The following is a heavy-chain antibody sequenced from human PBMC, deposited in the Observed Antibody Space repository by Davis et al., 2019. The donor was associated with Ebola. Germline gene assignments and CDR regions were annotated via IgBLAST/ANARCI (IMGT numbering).Heavy chain of an antibody. V-gene: IGHV3-48*02. CDR2: IRGGGSEI. CDR3: ARDAAFVFDY. CDR1: GFSISAYP. J-gene: IGHJ4*02. D-gene: IGHD3-10*01. Sequence: PGGSLRLSCVVSGFSISAYPVNWVRQAPGRGLEWVSHIRGGGSEIYYADSVKGRFTISRDNAKNSLYLQMNSLRDEDTAVYYCARDAAFVFDYWGQGILVTVSS.